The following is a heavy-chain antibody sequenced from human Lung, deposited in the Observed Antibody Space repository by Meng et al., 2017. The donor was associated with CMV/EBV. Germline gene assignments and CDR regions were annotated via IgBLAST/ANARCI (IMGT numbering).Heavy chain of an antibody. Sequence: ESXKISXAASGFTFSSYAMSWVRQAPGKGLEWVSAISGSGGSTYYADSVKGRFTISRDNSKNTLYLQMNSLRAEDTAVYYCAKSEDYYGSGSPWDAFDIWGQGXMVTVSS. CDR1: GFTFSSYA. V-gene: IGHV3-23*01. CDR3: AKSEDYYGSGSPWDAFDI. CDR2: ISGSGGST. D-gene: IGHD3-10*01. J-gene: IGHJ3*02.